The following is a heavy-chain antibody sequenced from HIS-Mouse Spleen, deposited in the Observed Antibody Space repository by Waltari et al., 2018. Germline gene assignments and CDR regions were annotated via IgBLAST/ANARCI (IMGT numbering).Heavy chain of an antibody. V-gene: IGHV4-34*01. CDR2: INHIGST. CDR1: GGSFRVYY. D-gene: IGHD6-6*01. J-gene: IGHJ4*02. Sequence: QVQLQQWGAGLLKPSETLSLTCAVYGGSFRVYYWIWTRQPPGKGLEWIGEINHIGSTNYNPSLKRRFTISVDTSKNQCAPKLSSVTAADTAVYYCARGGIAARPYDYWGQGTLVTVSS. CDR3: ARGGIAARPYDY.